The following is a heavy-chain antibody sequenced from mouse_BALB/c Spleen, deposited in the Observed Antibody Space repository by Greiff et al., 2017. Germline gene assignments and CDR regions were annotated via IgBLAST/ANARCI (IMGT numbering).Heavy chain of an antibody. D-gene: IGHD2-14*01. J-gene: IGHJ4*01. CDR3: AKGYRYDGRYAMDY. CDR1: GFNIKDTY. CDR2: IDPANGNT. Sequence: VHVKQSGAELVKPGASVKLSCTASGFNIKDTYMHWVKQRPEQGLEWIGRIDPANGNTKYDPKFQGKATITADTSSNTAYLQLSSLTSEDTAVYYCAKGYRYDGRYAMDYWGQGTSVTVSS. V-gene: IGHV14-3*02.